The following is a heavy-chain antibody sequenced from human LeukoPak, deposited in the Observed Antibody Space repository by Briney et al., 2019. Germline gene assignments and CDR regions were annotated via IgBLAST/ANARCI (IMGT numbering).Heavy chain of an antibody. CDR3: ARSRFPYYRLSGADYYYMDV. CDR1: GGTFSSYT. CDR2: IIPIFGTT. Sequence: ASVEVSCKASGGTFSSYTISWVRQAPGQGLEWMGGIIPIFGTTNYAQKFQGRVTITADKSTTTTYMQLSSLRSEDTAVYYCARSRFPYYRLSGADYYYMDVWAKGTTVTVSS. V-gene: IGHV1-69*06. J-gene: IGHJ6*03. D-gene: IGHD3-10*01.